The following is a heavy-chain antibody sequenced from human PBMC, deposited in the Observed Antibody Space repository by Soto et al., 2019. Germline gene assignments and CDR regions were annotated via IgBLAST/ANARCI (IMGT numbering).Heavy chain of an antibody. CDR2: INPSGGST. Sequence: QVQLVQSGAEVKKPGASVKVSCKASGYTFTSYYMHWVRQAPGQGLEWMGIINPSGGSTSYAQKFQGRVTMTRDTSTSTGYMELSSLRSEDTAVYYCARGYCSGGSCYLSSYFDYWGQGTLVTVSS. D-gene: IGHD2-15*01. V-gene: IGHV1-46*01. CDR3: ARGYCSGGSCYLSSYFDY. J-gene: IGHJ4*02. CDR1: GYTFTSYY.